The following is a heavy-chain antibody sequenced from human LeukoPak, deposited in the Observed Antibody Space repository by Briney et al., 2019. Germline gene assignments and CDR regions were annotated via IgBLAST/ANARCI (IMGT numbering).Heavy chain of an antibody. CDR2: ISNDGSRK. V-gene: IGHV3-30*03. CDR1: GFTFSRHG. D-gene: IGHD3-22*01. J-gene: IGHJ4*02. Sequence: SGGSLRLSCAPSGFTFSRHGMHWVRQAPGKGLEWVAIISNDGSRKYYAHSVEGRFTISRDNSKNTLYLQMDSLRVEDTAVYYCARDFFHSSESRPFDYWGQRTLVTVSS. CDR3: ARDFFHSSESRPFDY.